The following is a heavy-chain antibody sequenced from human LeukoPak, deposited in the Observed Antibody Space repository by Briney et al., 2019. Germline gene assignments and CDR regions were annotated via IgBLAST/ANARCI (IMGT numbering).Heavy chain of an antibody. J-gene: IGHJ3*01. D-gene: IGHD5-24*01. CDR2: TYYRSKWYN. V-gene: IGHV6-1*01. CDR1: GDSISSNTTA. CDR3: VRGGQGDGYSADEAFDF. Sequence: SQTLSLTCAISGDSISSNTTACNWIRQSPSRGLEWLGRTYYRSKWYNDYAISVKSRITINPDTSKNHFSLQLNSVTAEDTAVYYCVRGGQGDGYSADEAFDFWGQGTVVTVSS.